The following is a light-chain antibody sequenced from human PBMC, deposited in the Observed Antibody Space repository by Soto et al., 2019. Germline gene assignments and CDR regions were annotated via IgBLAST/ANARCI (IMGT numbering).Light chain of an antibody. J-gene: IGKJ4*01. V-gene: IGKV3-20*01. CDR3: QHYRTS. Sequence: EIVLTQSTGTLSLSPGERATLSCRASQSVSSSYLAWYQQKPGQAPRQLIYGASSRATGIPDRFSGSGSGTDFTITITRLEPEDFAVYYCQHYRTSFGGGTRVEIK. CDR1: QSVSSSY. CDR2: GAS.